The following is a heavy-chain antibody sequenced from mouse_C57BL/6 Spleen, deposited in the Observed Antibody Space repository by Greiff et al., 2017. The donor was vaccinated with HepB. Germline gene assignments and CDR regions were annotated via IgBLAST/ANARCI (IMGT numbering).Heavy chain of an antibody. CDR3: AREGDYYGSSYPWYFDV. Sequence: QVQLQQSGAELVKPGASVKLSCKASGYTFTSYWMHWVKQRPGRGLEWIGRIDPNSGGTKYNEKFKSKATLTVDKPSSTAYMQLSSLTSEDSAVYYCAREGDYYGSSYPWYFDVWGTGTTVTVSS. D-gene: IGHD1-1*01. CDR1: GYTFTSYW. J-gene: IGHJ1*03. CDR2: IDPNSGGT. V-gene: IGHV1-72*01.